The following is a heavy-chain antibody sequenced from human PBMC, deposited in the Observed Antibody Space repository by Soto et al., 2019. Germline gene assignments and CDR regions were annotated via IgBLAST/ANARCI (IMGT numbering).Heavy chain of an antibody. CDR2: ISNRGGRT. V-gene: IGHV3-23*01. CDR3: ARDRTIFGVVRGWFDP. CDR1: GFTFRSYA. D-gene: IGHD3-3*01. Sequence: EVQLLESGGGLVQPGGSLRLSCAASGFTFRSYAMSWVSQAPGKGLEWVSGISNRGGRTYHADAVKGRFTISRDNSKNTLYLQMNSLRAEDTAVYYCARDRTIFGVVRGWFDPWGQGTLVTVSS. J-gene: IGHJ5*02.